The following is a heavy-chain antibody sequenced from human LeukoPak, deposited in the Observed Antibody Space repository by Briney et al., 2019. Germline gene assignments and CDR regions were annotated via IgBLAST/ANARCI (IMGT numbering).Heavy chain of an antibody. D-gene: IGHD3-22*01. Sequence: ASVKVSCKASGGTFSIYTISWVRQAPGQGLEWMGRIIPILGIANYAQKFQGRVTITADKSTSTAYMELSSLRSEDTAVYYCARDTDSSGYFRWFDPWGQGTLVTVSS. CDR2: IIPILGIA. J-gene: IGHJ5*02. CDR3: ARDTDSSGYFRWFDP. CDR1: GGTFSIYT. V-gene: IGHV1-69*04.